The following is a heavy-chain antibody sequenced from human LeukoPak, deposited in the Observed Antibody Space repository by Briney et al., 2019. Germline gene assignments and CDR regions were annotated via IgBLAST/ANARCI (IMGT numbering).Heavy chain of an antibody. CDR1: GGSFSGYY. J-gene: IGHJ4*02. Sequence: TSETLSLTCAVYGGSFSGYYWSWIRQPPGKGLEWIGEINHSGSTNYNPSLKSRVTISVDTSKNQFSLKLSSMAAADTAVYYCARVDDFWSGYYFDYWGQGTLVTVSS. D-gene: IGHD3-3*01. CDR2: INHSGST. V-gene: IGHV4-34*01. CDR3: ARVDDFWSGYYFDY.